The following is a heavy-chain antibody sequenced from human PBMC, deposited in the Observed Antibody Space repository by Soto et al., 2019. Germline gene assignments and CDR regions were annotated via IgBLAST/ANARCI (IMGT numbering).Heavy chain of an antibody. J-gene: IGHJ3*02. V-gene: IGHV3-30-3*01. CDR1: GFTFSSYA. CDR2: ISYDGSNK. CDR3: ASLYYDFWSGYSPQSHDAFDI. D-gene: IGHD3-3*01. Sequence: HPGGSLRLSCAASGFTFSSYAVHWVRQAPGKGLEWVAVISYDGSNKYYADSVKGRFTISRDNSKNTLYLQMNSLRAEDTAVYYCASLYYDFWSGYSPQSHDAFDIWGQGTMVTVSS.